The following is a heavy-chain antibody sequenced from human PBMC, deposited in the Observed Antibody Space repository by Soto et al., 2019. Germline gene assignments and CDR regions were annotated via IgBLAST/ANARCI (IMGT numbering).Heavy chain of an antibody. J-gene: IGHJ6*02. CDR3: ARGGGYDFRSSQAPPIDV. Sequence: SEPLSVRWNVSGGSFSFFYWSWLRKSTGKRLEWIGYLYYTGSTNYNPALKSRVTISLDTSKTQFSLKLGSVTAADTAVYYCARGGGYDFRSSQAPPIDVWGQGTTVTVSS. V-gene: IGHV4-59*01. D-gene: IGHD3-3*01. CDR1: GGSFSFFY. CDR2: LYYTGST.